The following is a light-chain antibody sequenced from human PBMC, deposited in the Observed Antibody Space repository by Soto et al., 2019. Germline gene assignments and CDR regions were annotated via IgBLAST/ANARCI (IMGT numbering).Light chain of an antibody. Sequence: IQMTQSPSTLSASVGDRVTITCRASQGIRNDLGWYQQKPGRAPKVLFYAASSLRSGVPSRFSGSGSGTDFALAISSLQPEDSATYYCLRDYDFARTFRGGNKVDIK. CDR3: LRDYDFART. J-gene: IGKJ4*01. CDR1: QGIRND. V-gene: IGKV1-6*02. CDR2: AAS.